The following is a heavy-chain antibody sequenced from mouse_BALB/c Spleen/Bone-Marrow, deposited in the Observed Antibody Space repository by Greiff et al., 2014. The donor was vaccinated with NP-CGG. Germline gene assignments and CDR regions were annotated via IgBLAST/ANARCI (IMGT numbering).Heavy chain of an antibody. CDR3: AKLNWDGGDY. CDR2: IWGGGIT. Sequence: VKVVESGPGLVAPSQSLSITCTVSGFSLTDYGVSWIRQPPGKGLEWLGVIWGGGITYYNSTLKSRLSISKDNSKSQVFLKMNSLQTDDTAMYYCAKLNWDGGDYWGQGTTLTVSS. J-gene: IGHJ2*01. D-gene: IGHD4-1*01. CDR1: GFSLTDYG. V-gene: IGHV2-6-5*01.